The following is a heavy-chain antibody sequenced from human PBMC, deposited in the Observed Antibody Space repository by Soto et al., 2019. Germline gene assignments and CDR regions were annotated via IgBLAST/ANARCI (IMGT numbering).Heavy chain of an antibody. CDR3: ARGNIVVVLAAMGRIAAVGTDFDY. J-gene: IGHJ4*02. D-gene: IGHD2-2*01. CDR1: GGSFSGYY. Sequence: PSETLSLTCAVYGGSFSGYYWSWIRQPPGKGLERIGEINHSGSTNYNPSLKSRVTISVDTSKNQFSLKLSSVTAADTAVYYCARGNIVVVLAAMGRIAAVGTDFDYWGQGTLVTVSS. CDR2: INHSGST. V-gene: IGHV4-34*01.